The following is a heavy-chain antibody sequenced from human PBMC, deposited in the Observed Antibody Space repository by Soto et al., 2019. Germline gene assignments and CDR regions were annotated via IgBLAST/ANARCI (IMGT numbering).Heavy chain of an antibody. D-gene: IGHD3-10*01. CDR3: VRQGFGRLHGLVDV. Sequence: QVQLQESGPGLVKPSETLSLTCTVSDDSSSSYKWSWIRQPPGRRLAWMGNIDSSGGTGYNPSLQSRATIAVDTATKQFALELSSVTAADTAVYYCVRQGFGRLHGLVDVWGQGTTVTVSS. CDR1: DDSSSSYK. J-gene: IGHJ6*02. CDR2: IDSSGGT. V-gene: IGHV4-59*08.